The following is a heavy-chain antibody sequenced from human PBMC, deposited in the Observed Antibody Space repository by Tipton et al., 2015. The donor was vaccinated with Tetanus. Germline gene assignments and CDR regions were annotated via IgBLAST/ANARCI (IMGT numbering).Heavy chain of an antibody. Sequence: SLRLSCAASGFIFSSYGINWVRQAPGKGLEWMADSWYDGTDQYYADSGKGRFTLSRDNSKNTLYLEMNSLRAEDTALYSCAREADCSGGSCFSWDFDNWGQGTQVTVSS. D-gene: IGHD2-15*01. CDR1: GFIFSSYG. V-gene: IGHV3-33*01. CDR2: SWYDGTDQ. CDR3: AREADCSGGSCFSWDFDN. J-gene: IGHJ4*02.